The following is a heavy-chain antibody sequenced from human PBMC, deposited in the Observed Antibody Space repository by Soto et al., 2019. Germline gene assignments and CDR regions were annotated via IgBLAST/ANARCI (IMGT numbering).Heavy chain of an antibody. CDR3: ASVMTTVTMNAVYYYYMDV. CDR1: GGSISSYY. D-gene: IGHD4-17*01. V-gene: IGHV4-59*01. Sequence: SETLSLTCTVSGGSISSYYWSWIRQPPGKGLEWIGYIYYSGSTNYNPSLKSRVTISVDTSKNQFSLKLSSVTAADTAVYYCASVMTTVTMNAVYYYYMDVWGKGTTVTVSS. J-gene: IGHJ6*03. CDR2: IYYSGST.